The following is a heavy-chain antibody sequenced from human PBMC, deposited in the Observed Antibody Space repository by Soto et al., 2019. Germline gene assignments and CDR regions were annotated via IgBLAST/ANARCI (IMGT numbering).Heavy chain of an antibody. CDR3: ARAVAVPADFDY. CDR2: INAGNGNT. Sequence: QVQLVQSGAEEKKPGASVKVSCKASGYTFTTYAMHWVRQAPGQRLEWMGWINAGNGNTKYSQKFQGRVTITRDTSASAAYMELSSLRSEDTAVYYCARAVAVPADFDYWGQGTLVTVSS. J-gene: IGHJ4*02. D-gene: IGHD6-19*01. V-gene: IGHV1-3*05. CDR1: GYTFTTYA.